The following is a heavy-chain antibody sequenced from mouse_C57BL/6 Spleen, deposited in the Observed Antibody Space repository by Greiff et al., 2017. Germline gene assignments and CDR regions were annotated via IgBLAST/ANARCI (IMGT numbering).Heavy chain of an antibody. CDR2: IDPSDSEN. V-gene: IGHV1-52*01. CDR1: GYTFTSYW. J-gene: IGHJ2*01. D-gene: IGHD1-1*01. Sequence: QVQLQQPGAELVRPGSSVKLSCKASGYTFTSYWMHWVKQRPIQGLEWIGNIDPSDSENHYNQKFKDKATFTVDKSSSTAYMQLSSLTSEDSAVYYCARSPVVASSFDYWGQGTTLTVSS. CDR3: ARSPVVASSFDY.